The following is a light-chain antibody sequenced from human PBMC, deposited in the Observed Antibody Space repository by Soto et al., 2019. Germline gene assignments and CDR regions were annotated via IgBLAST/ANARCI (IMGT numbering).Light chain of an antibody. Sequence: EIGMTQSPAALSVSPGERATLSRRASESVSSNLAWYQQKAGQAPRLLIYGASTRATGIPARFSGSGSGTEFTLTISSLQSEDFALYYCQQYNNWLTFGGGTKVVIK. J-gene: IGKJ4*01. CDR2: GAS. CDR3: QQYNNWLT. V-gene: IGKV3-15*01. CDR1: ESVSSN.